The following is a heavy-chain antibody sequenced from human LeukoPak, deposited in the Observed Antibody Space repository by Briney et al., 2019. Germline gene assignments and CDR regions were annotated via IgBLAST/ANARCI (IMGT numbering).Heavy chain of an antibody. CDR3: AVTYYYDSSGYYSVAFDI. J-gene: IGHJ3*02. V-gene: IGHV4-4*02. D-gene: IGHD3-22*01. Sequence: PSGTLSLTCAVSGGSISSSNWWSWVRQPPGKGLEWIGEIYHSGSTNYNPSLKSRVTISVDKSKNQFSLKLSSVTAADTAVYYCAVTYYYDSSGYYSVAFDIWGQGTMVTVSS. CDR2: IYHSGST. CDR1: GGSISSSNW.